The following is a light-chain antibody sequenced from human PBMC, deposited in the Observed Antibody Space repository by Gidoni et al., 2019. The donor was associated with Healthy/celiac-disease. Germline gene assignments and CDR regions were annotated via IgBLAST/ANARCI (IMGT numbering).Light chain of an antibody. CDR2: AAS. J-gene: IGKJ5*01. CDR3: LQNYNVTIT. Sequence: DIHMTQSPSSLSASVGDRVTITCRASQSISNYFRWYQQKPGKAPNLLIFAASSLQSGVPSRFSGSGSGTDFTLTITSLQPEDSATYYCLQNYNVTITCGQGTRLEI. V-gene: IGKV1-39*01. CDR1: QSISNY.